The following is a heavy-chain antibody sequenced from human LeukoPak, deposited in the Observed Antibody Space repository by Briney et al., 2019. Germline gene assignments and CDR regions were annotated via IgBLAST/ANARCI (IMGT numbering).Heavy chain of an antibody. D-gene: IGHD2-2*01. Sequence: GGSLRLSCAASGFTFSRYWMSWVRQAPGKGLEWVANIKQDGSEKHYVDSVKGRFTISRDNAKKSLFLHMNSLRVEDTAVYYCARGSASTSSTNYYFDYWGQGTLVTVSS. J-gene: IGHJ4*02. CDR3: ARGSASTSSTNYYFDY. V-gene: IGHV3-7*01. CDR2: IKQDGSEK. CDR1: GFTFSRYW.